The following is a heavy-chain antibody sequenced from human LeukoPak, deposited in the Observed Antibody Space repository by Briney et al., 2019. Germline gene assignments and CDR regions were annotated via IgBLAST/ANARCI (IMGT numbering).Heavy chain of an antibody. CDR3: ARSGSNYDFWSGYYGDWFDP. V-gene: IGHV1-2*02. D-gene: IGHD3-3*01. CDR2: INPNSGGT. J-gene: IGHJ5*02. Sequence: ASVKVPCKASGYTFTGYYMHWVRQAPGQGLEWMGWINPNSGGTNYAQKFQGRVTMTRDTSISTAYMELSRLRSDDTAVYYCARSGSNYDFWSGYYGDWFDPWGQGTLVTVSS. CDR1: GYTFTGYY.